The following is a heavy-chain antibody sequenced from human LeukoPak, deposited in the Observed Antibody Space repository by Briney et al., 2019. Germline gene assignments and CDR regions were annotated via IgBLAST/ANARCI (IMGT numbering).Heavy chain of an antibody. CDR3: ARVALNSSPDF. CDR1: GGSMDGYY. CDR2: LYYTGST. J-gene: IGHJ4*02. Sequence: ETLSLTCSVSGGSMDGYYWSWIRQSPGKGLEWIGYLYYTGSTNYNPSLRSRVIMSVDTSKNQFSLKLSSVAAADTAVYYCARVALNSSPDFWGQGTLVTVSS. D-gene: IGHD5-24*01. V-gene: IGHV4-59*01.